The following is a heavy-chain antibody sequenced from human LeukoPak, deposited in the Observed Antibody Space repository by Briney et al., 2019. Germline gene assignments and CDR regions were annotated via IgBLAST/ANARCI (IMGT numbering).Heavy chain of an antibody. Sequence: SETLSLTCAVYGGSFSGYYWSWIRQPPGKGLEWIGEINHSGSTNYNPSLKSRVTISVDTSKNQFSLKLSSVTAADTAVYYCARARIQLGYYFDYWGQGTLVTVSS. CDR1: GGSFSGYY. D-gene: IGHD5-18*01. CDR2: INHSGST. V-gene: IGHV4-34*01. J-gene: IGHJ4*02. CDR3: ARARIQLGYYFDY.